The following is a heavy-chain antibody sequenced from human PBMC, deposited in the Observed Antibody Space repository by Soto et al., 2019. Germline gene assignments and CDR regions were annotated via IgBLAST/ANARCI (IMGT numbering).Heavy chain of an antibody. J-gene: IGHJ5*02. CDR1: GGSISSYY. V-gene: IGHV4-59*01. CDR3: ARATTFVDWFDP. Sequence: SETLSLACTVSGGSISSYYWSWIRQPPGKGLEWIGYIYYSGSTNYNPSLKSRVTISVDTSKNQFSLKLSSVTAADTAVYYCARATTFVDWFDPWGQGTLVTVS. D-gene: IGHD1-26*01. CDR2: IYYSGST.